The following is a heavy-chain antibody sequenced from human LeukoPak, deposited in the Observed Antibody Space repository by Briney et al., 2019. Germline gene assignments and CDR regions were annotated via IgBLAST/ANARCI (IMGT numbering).Heavy chain of an antibody. D-gene: IGHD3-3*01. CDR3: AKEGRSSVRFLEWLSRFDY. CDR1: GFTFSSYW. J-gene: IGHJ4*02. Sequence: GVSLRLSCVASGFTFSSYWMSWVRQAPGKGLEWVANIKQDGSEKYYVDSVKGRFTVSRDNAKNSLYLQMNSLRAEDTAVYYCAKEGRSSVRFLEWLSRFDYWGQGILVTVSS. CDR2: IKQDGSEK. V-gene: IGHV3-7*03.